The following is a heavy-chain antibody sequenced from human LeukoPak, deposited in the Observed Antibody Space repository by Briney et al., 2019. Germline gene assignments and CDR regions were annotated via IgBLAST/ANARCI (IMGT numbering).Heavy chain of an antibody. J-gene: IGHJ4*02. CDR2: IYYSGST. V-gene: IGHV4-31*03. D-gene: IGHD1-1*01. CDR1: GGSISSGGYY. Sequence: SATLSLTCTVSGGSISSGGYYWSWIRQHPGMGLAWIGYIYYSGSTYYNPSLKSRVTISVDTSKNQFSLKLSSVTAADTAVYYCARHQLELTVFDYWGQGTLVTVSS. CDR3: ARHQLELTVFDY.